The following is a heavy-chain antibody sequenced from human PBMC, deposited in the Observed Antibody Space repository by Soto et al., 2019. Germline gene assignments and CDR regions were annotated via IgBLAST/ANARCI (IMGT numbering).Heavy chain of an antibody. CDR2: INHSGST. Sequence: SETLSLTCAFYGVSFSGYYWSWIRHPPGKGLEWIGEINHSGSTNYNPSLKSRVTISVDTSKNQFSLKLSSVTAADTAVYYCARRYGSGSYYKIPTKISHYYGMEVLGQGTTVNVSS. CDR3: ARRYGSGSYYKIPTKISHYYGMEV. D-gene: IGHD3-10*01. CDR1: GVSFSGYY. V-gene: IGHV4-34*01. J-gene: IGHJ6*01.